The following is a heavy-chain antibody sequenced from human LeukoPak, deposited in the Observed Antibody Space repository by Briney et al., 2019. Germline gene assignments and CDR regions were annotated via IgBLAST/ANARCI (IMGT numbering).Heavy chain of an antibody. D-gene: IGHD4-11*01. CDR1: GGSFSGYY. J-gene: IGHJ4*02. Sequence: SETLSLTCAVYGGSFSGYYWSWIRQPPGKGLEWIGEINHSGSTNYNPSLKSRVTISVDTSKNQFSLKLSSVTAADTAVYYCARGGVTTLDYFDYWGQGTLVTASS. CDR2: INHSGST. CDR3: ARGGVTTLDYFDY. V-gene: IGHV4-34*01.